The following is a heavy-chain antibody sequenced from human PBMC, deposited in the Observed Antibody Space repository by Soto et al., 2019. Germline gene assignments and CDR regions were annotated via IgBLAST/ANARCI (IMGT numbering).Heavy chain of an antibody. CDR1: GFTFSNAW. CDR3: TTVGYCSSTSCPNYYYYYGMDV. J-gene: IGHJ6*02. Sequence: GGSLRLSCAASGFTFSNAWMNWVRQAPGKGLEWVGRIKSKTDGGTTDYAAPVKGRFTISRDDSKNTLYLQMNSLKTEDTAVYYCTTVGYCSSTSCPNYYYYYGMDVWGQGTTVTVSS. D-gene: IGHD2-2*01. V-gene: IGHV3-15*07. CDR2: IKSKTDGGTT.